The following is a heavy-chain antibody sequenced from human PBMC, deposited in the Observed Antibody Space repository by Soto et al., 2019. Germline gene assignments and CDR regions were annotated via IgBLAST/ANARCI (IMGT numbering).Heavy chain of an antibody. Sequence: EVQLVESGGGLVQPGGSLRLSCAASGFTFSSYSMNWVRQAPGKGLEWVSYISSSSSTIYYADSVKGRFTISRDNAKNSLYLQMNSLRDEDTAVYYCARRYRVRGWDYYGIDVWGQGTTVTVSS. CDR3: ARRYRVRGWDYYGIDV. D-gene: IGHD1-26*01. V-gene: IGHV3-48*02. CDR1: GFTFSSYS. J-gene: IGHJ6*02. CDR2: ISSSSSTI.